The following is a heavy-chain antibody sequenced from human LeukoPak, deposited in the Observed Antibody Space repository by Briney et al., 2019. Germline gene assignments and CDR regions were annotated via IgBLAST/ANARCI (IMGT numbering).Heavy chain of an antibody. D-gene: IGHD4-23*01. CDR1: GYTFTSYG. Sequence: ASVKVSCKASGYTFTSYGISWVRQAPGQGLEWMGWMTPNSGDTGYAQKFQGRVTMTRNTSISTAYMELSSLRSEDTAVYYCARVPVVTPRASRIKRYFDLWGRGTLVTVSS. CDR2: MTPNSGDT. CDR3: ARVPVVTPRASRIKRYFDL. V-gene: IGHV1-8*02. J-gene: IGHJ2*01.